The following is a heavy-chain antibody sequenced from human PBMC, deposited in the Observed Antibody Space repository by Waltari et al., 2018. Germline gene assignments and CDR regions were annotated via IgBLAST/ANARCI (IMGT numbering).Heavy chain of an antibody. D-gene: IGHD6-6*01. CDR1: GFTFSNYG. CDR2: IRNDGSNE. J-gene: IGHJ4*02. V-gene: IGHV3-30*02. Sequence: QVQLVESGGGVVQPGGSLRLSCAASGFTFSNYGMHWVRQAPGKGLEGVALIRNDGSNENYVDSGKGRLTISRDNAKNTLYLHINGLRAEDTAVYYCAKDKLKRSSSWGVDYWGQGTQVTVSS. CDR3: AKDKLKRSSSWGVDY.